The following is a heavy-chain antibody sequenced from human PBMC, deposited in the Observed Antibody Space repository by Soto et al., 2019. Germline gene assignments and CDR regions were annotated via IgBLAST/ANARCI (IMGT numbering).Heavy chain of an antibody. CDR1: GGSISDYY. CDR3: ARQAID. J-gene: IGHJ4*02. CDR2: VYYSGST. V-gene: IGHV4-59*08. Sequence: QVQLQESGPGLVKPSETLSLTCTVSGGSISDYYWSWFRQAPGKGLDWIGYVYYSGSTNYNPSLQGRGTMSVDTSKNQFSLKLSSVTAADTAVYYCARQAIDWGQGTLVTVSS.